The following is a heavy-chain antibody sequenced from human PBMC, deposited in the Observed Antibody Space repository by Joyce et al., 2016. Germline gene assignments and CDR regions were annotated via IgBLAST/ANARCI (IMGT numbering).Heavy chain of an antibody. CDR2: INADNGNT. J-gene: IGHJ4*02. Sequence: QVKLVQSGAEVKKPGASVKVSCKASGYTFTSYAMHWVRQAPGQRPEWMGWINADNGNTKYSQKFQGRVTSTRDTSASIVYMELGSLRSEDAALFYCARAARRGNFDYWGQGTLVTVSS. D-gene: IGHD6-6*01. CDR1: GYTFTSYA. CDR3: ARAARRGNFDY. V-gene: IGHV1-3*01.